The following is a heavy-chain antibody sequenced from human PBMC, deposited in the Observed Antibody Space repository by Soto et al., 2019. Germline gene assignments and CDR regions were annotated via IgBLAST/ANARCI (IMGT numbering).Heavy chain of an antibody. CDR1: GFTFSSSE. Sequence: PGGSLRLSCAASGFTFSSSEMNWVRQAPGKGLEWVSYISSSGAIIFYADSVRGRFTISRDNAKNSLFLQMDSLRVGDTATYYCVRGTPTPGLDIWGRGTTDTVSS. J-gene: IGHJ6*02. CDR2: ISSSGAII. CDR3: VRGTPTPGLDI. D-gene: IGHD1-1*01. V-gene: IGHV3-48*03.